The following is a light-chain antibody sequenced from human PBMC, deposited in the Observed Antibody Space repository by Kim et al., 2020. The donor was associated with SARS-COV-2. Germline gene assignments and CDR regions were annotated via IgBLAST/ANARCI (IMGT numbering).Light chain of an antibody. V-gene: IGLV3-21*04. CDR2: YDS. J-gene: IGLJ2*01. CDR1: NMGSKS. Sequence: PGKTARITCGGNNMGSKSVHWYQQKPGQAPVLVIYYDSDRPSGIPERFSGSNSGNTATLTISRVEAGDEADYYCQVWDSSSDHLVVFGGGTQLTVL. CDR3: QVWDSSSDHLVV.